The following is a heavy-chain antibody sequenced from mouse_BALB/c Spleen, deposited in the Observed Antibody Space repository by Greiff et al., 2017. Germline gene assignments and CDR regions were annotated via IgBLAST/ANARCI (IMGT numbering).Heavy chain of an antibody. CDR3: ARSGRDYAWFAY. Sequence: EVQLQQSGPGLVKPSQSLSLTCTVTGYSITSDYAWNWIRQFPGNKLEWMGYISYSGSTSYNPSLKSRISITRDTSKNQFFLQLNSVTTEDTATYYCARSGRDYAWFAYWGQGTLVTVSA. V-gene: IGHV3-2*02. CDR2: ISYSGST. CDR1: GYSITSDYA. D-gene: IGHD2-4*01. J-gene: IGHJ3*01.